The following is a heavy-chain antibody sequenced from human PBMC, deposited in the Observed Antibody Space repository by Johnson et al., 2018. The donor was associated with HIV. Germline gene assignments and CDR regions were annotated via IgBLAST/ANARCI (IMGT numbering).Heavy chain of an antibody. Sequence: VQVVESGGGVVQPGRSLRLSCAASGFTFSSYAMHWVRQAPGKGLEWVAFIRYDGSNKYYADSVKGRFTISRDNSKNTLYLQMNSLRAEDTAVYYCAKGEVGATEVDAFDIGGQGTMVTVSS. J-gene: IGHJ3*02. CDR3: AKGEVGATEVDAFDI. V-gene: IGHV3-30*02. D-gene: IGHD1-26*01. CDR1: GFTFSSYA. CDR2: IRYDGSNK.